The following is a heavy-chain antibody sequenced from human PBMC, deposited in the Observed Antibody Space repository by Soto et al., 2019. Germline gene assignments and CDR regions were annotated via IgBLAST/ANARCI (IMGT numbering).Heavy chain of an antibody. Sequence: LRLSCAASGFTFSSYGMHWVRQAPGKGLEWVAVISYDGSNKYYADSVKGRFTISRDNSKNTLYLQMNSLRAEDTAVYYCAKDWPDDFWSGYYTLGYYGMDVWGQGTTVTVSS. J-gene: IGHJ6*02. CDR3: AKDWPDDFWSGYYTLGYYGMDV. CDR1: GFTFSSYG. CDR2: ISYDGSNK. D-gene: IGHD3-3*01. V-gene: IGHV3-30*18.